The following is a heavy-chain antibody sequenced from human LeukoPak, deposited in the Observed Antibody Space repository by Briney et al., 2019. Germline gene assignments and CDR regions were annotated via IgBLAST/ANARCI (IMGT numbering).Heavy chain of an antibody. CDR3: AREMGATTKGVFDY. CDR2: INHSGST. CDR1: GGSFSGYY. D-gene: IGHD1-26*01. V-gene: IGHV4-34*01. J-gene: IGHJ4*02. Sequence: SETLSLTCAVYGGSFSGYYWSWIRQPPGKGLEWIGEINHSGSTNYNPSLKSRVTISVDTSKNQFSLKLSSVTAADTAVYYCAREMGATTKGVFDYWGQGTLVTVSS.